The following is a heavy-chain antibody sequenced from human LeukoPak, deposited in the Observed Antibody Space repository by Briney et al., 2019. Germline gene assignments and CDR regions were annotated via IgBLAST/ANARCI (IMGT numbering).Heavy chain of an antibody. V-gene: IGHV3-53*01. Sequence: GGSLRLSCAASGFTVTDNYMNWVRQSSGKGLEWVSVIYGGGDTNYADSVKGRFTISRDNSKSTLYLQMNSLRAEDTAVYYCAKAENWNDAYGHYWGQGTLVTVSS. D-gene: IGHD1-1*01. CDR2: IYGGGDT. J-gene: IGHJ4*02. CDR1: GFTVTDNY. CDR3: AKAENWNDAYGHY.